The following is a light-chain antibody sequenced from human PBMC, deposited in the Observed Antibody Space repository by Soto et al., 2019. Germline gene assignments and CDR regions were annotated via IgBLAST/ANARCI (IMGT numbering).Light chain of an antibody. CDR1: SSDIGSNNY. Sequence: QSALPQPASVSGSPGQSITISCTGTSSDIGSNNYVSWFQQRPGKAPTLIIYEVSNRPSGVSTHFSGSKSGNTASLTISGLLPEDEAEYYCSSYTTTPRLFGGGTKLTVL. J-gene: IGLJ3*02. V-gene: IGLV2-14*01. CDR3: SSYTTTPRL. CDR2: EVS.